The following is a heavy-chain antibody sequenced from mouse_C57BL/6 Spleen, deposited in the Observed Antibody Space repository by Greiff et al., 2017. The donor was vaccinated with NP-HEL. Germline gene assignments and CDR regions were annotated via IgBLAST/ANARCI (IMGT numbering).Heavy chain of an antibody. D-gene: IGHD2-10*01. CDR1: GYAFTNYL. Sequence: VQLQQSGAELVRPGTSVKVSCKASGYAFTNYLIEWVKQRPGQGLEWIGVINPGSGGTNYNEKFKGKATLTADKSSSTAYMQLSSLTSEDSAVYFCAILLSPFDYWGQGTTLTVSS. CDR2: INPGSGGT. CDR3: AILLSPFDY. V-gene: IGHV1-54*01. J-gene: IGHJ2*01.